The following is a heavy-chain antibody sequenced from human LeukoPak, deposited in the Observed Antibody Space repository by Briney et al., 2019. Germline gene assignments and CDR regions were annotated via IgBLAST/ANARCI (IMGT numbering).Heavy chain of an antibody. Sequence: ASVKVSCKASGYTFTGYYMHWVRQAPGQGLEWMGRIIPIFGTANYAQKFQGRVTITTDESTSTAYMELSSLRSEDTAVYYCARDHCSSTSCYTYFDYWGQGTLVTVSS. J-gene: IGHJ4*02. CDR3: ARDHCSSTSCYTYFDY. D-gene: IGHD2-2*01. V-gene: IGHV1-69*05. CDR1: GYTFTGYY. CDR2: IIPIFGTA.